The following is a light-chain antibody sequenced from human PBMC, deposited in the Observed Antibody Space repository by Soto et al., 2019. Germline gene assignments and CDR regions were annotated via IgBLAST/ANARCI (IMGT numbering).Light chain of an antibody. CDR2: DAS. V-gene: IGKV3-11*01. CDR3: QQRSNGPLS. CDR1: QSVSSY. J-gene: IGKJ5*01. Sequence: EIVLTQSPATLSLSPGERVTLSCRASQSVSSYFAWYQQKPGQAPRLLIYDASNRATGIPARFSGSGSGTDFTLTISSLEPEDFAVYYSQQRSNGPLSFGQGTRLEIK.